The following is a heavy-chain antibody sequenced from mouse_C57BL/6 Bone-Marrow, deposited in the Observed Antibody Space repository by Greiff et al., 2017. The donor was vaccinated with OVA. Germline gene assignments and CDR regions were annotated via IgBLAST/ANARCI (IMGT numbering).Heavy chain of an antibody. CDR2: INPYNVGP. V-gene: IGHV1-19*01. J-gene: IGHJ2*01. CDR3: ARWGVTTEGDYFDY. Sequence: EVQLQQSGPVLVKPGASVKMSCKASGYTFPDSYMNWVKQSHGKSLEWIGVINPYNVGPSSNKKFKGKATLTVDKSSSTAYMELSSRTSEDSAVYYCARWGVTTEGDYFDYWGQGTTLTVSS. D-gene: IGHD2-2*01. CDR1: GYTFPDSY.